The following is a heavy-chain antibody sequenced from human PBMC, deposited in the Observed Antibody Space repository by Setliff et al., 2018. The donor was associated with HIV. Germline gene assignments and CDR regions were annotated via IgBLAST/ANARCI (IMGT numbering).Heavy chain of an antibody. D-gene: IGHD4-17*01. CDR2: IYPGGST. CDR3: AKLTRLKASFPTDYLDP. CDR1: RLTLSSNY. J-gene: IGHJ5*02. V-gene: IGHV3-66*02. Sequence: GGSLRLSCSASRLTLSSNYMTWVRQSPGKGLEWVSTIYPGGSTYYADSIKGRFTISRENAKNTVYLQMHSLRSEDTAVYFCAKLTRLKASFPTDYLDPWGQGILVTV.